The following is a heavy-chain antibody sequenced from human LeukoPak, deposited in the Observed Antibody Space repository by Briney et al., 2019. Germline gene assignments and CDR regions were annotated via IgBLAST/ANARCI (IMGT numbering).Heavy chain of an antibody. J-gene: IGHJ3*02. CDR1: GDSVSSNSAA. CDR2: TYYKSKWYN. Sequence: SQTLSLTCAISGDSVSSNSAAWNWIRQSPSRGLEWLGRTYYKSKWYNDYAVSVKSRITINPDTSKNQFSLQLNSVTPEDTAVYYCARVNCGGDCYSDRGAFDIWGQGTMVTVSS. V-gene: IGHV6-1*01. D-gene: IGHD2-21*02. CDR3: ARVNCGGDCYSDRGAFDI.